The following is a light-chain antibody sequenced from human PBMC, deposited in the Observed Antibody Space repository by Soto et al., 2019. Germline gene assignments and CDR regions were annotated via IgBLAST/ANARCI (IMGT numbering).Light chain of an antibody. CDR2: DSS. CDR1: QSVSSY. V-gene: IGKV3-15*01. Sequence: EIVLTQSPATLSLSPGERATLSCRASQSVSSYLAWYQQKPGQAPRLLIYDSSSRATGVPARFSGSGSGTEFSLAISSLQSEDFAVYYCQQYYNWPPTWTFGQGTKVDIK. J-gene: IGKJ1*01. CDR3: QQYYNWPPTWT.